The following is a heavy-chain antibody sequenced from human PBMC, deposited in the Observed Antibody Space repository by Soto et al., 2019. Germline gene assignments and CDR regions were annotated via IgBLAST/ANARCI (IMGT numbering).Heavy chain of an antibody. V-gene: IGHV1-18*01. J-gene: IGHJ5*02. CDR2: ISTYNGNT. D-gene: IGHD6-19*01. CDR3: AIDPGYASGWYCNP. CDR1: GYTFTSYG. Sequence: GASVKVSCKTSGYTFTSYGISWVRQAPGQGLEWMGWISTYNGNTMYAQKTQDRVTMTTDTSTSTAYMELRSLRSDDTALYYCAIDPGYASGWYCNPLGQGTLVTVS.